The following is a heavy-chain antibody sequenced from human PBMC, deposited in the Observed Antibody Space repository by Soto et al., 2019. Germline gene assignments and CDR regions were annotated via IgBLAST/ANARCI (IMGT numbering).Heavy chain of an antibody. CDR2: IYYSGST. D-gene: IGHD2-15*01. V-gene: IGHV4-61*01. Sequence: SETLSLTCTVSGGSVSSGSYYWSWIRQPPGKGLEWIGYIYYSGSTNYNPSLNSRVTMSEDTSKNQFSLKLSPVAAADTAVYYCARQYCIVGRCFDAFDIWGQGTMVTVSS. J-gene: IGHJ3*02. CDR3: ARQYCIVGRCFDAFDI. CDR1: GGSVSSGSYY.